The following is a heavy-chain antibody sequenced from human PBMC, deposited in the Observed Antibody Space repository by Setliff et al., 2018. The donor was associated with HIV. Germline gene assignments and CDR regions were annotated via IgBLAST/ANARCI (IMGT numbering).Heavy chain of an antibody. CDR2: IYQTGTT. V-gene: IGHV4-38-2*01. J-gene: IGHJ6*03. CDR1: GFSINSGYY. Sequence: SETLSLTCAVSGFSINSGYYWGWIRQPPGKGLEWIGRIYQTGTTNYSPSLKSRVTMSIDTSKNQFSLKLSSVTAADTAVYYCARGLATGLYYYYCYMDVWGKGTTVTVSS. CDR3: ARGLATGLYYYYCYMDV. D-gene: IGHD1-1*01.